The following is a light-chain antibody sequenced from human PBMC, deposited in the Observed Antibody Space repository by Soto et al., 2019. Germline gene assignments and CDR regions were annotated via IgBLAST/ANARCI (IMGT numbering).Light chain of an antibody. V-gene: IGLV1-40*01. Sequence: QSALTQPPSVSEAPGQRVTISCTGSSSNIGAGYDVHWYQQLPGTAPKLLIYGNSNRPSGVPDRFSGSKSGTSASLAITGLQAEDEADYYCQSYDSGLSGSYVFGTGTKVTVL. CDR3: QSYDSGLSGSYV. CDR2: GNS. CDR1: SSNIGAGYD. J-gene: IGLJ1*01.